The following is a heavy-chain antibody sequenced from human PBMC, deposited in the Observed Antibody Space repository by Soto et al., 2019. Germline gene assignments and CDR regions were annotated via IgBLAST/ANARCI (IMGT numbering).Heavy chain of an antibody. CDR1: GDSVSSNSAA. CDR2: TYYRSRWYN. Sequence: PSQTLSLTCAISGDSVSSNSAAWNWIRLSPSRDLEWLARTYYRSRWYNDYAVSVRSRITVNPDTSMNQFSLQLTSVTPEDTAVYYCAGTTSHQWYYMDVWGKGTTVTVSS. V-gene: IGHV6-1*01. CDR3: AGTTSHQWYYMDV. D-gene: IGHD1-7*01. J-gene: IGHJ6*03.